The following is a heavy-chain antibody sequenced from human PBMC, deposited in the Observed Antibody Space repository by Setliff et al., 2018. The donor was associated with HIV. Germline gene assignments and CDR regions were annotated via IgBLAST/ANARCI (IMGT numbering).Heavy chain of an antibody. V-gene: IGHV2-5*02. CDR1: GFSLSTSGVG. J-gene: IGHJ3*02. Sequence: PTLVNPTQTLTLTCTFSGFSLSTSGVGVGWIRQPPGKALEWLALIYWDDYKHYSPSLKSRLTITKDTSKNQVVLTMTTMDPVDTATYYCAHQELGYCSGGSCPPPHAFDIWGQGTMVTVSS. D-gene: IGHD2-15*01. CDR3: AHQELGYCSGGSCPPPHAFDI. CDR2: IYWDDYK.